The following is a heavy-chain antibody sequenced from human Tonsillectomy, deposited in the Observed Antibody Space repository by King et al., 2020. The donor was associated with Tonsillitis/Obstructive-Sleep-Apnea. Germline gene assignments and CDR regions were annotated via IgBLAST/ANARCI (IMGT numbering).Heavy chain of an antibody. CDR3: ARVVQLERPAAFDI. CDR2: IIPIFGTA. D-gene: IGHD1-1*01. J-gene: IGHJ3*02. CDR1: GGTFSSYA. V-gene: IGHV1-69*01. Sequence: QLVQSGAEVKKPGSSVKVSCKASGGTFSSYAISWVRQAPGQGLEWMGGIIPIFGTANYAQKFQGRVMITADESTSTAYMELSSLRSEDTAVYYCARVVQLERPAAFDIWGQGTMVTVSS.